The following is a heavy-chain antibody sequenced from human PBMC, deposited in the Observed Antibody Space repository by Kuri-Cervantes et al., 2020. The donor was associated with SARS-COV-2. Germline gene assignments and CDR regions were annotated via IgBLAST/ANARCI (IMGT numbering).Heavy chain of an antibody. Sequence: GGSLRLSCAASGFTFSSYWMHWVRQAPGKGLVWVSRINSDGSSTSYADSVKGRFTISRDNAKNTLYLQMNSLKTEDTAVYYCTTDPIYVDYEAIINAFDIWGQGTMVTVSS. CDR2: INSDGSST. CDR1: GFTFSSYW. D-gene: IGHD4-17*01. V-gene: IGHV3-74*01. CDR3: TTDPIYVDYEAIINAFDI. J-gene: IGHJ3*02.